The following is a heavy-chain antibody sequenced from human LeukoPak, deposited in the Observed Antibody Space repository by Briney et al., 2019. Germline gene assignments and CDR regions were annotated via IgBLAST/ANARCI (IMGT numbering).Heavy chain of an antibody. CDR3: AREGVYSSSSPPNPVDHYYYMDV. D-gene: IGHD6-6*01. J-gene: IGHJ6*03. Sequence: GASVKVSCKASGGTFSSYAISWVRQAPGQGLEWMGGIIPIFGTANYAQKFQGRVTITADESTSTAYMELSSLRSEDTAVYYCAREGVYSSSSPPNPVDHYYYMDVWGKGTTVTVSS. CDR2: IIPIFGTA. CDR1: GGTFSSYA. V-gene: IGHV1-69*13.